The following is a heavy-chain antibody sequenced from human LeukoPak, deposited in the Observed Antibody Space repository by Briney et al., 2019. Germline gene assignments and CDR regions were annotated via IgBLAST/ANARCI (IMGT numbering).Heavy chain of an antibody. Sequence: SETLSLTCTVSGGSISSYYWSWIRQPAGKGLEWIGRIYTSGSTNYNPSLKSRVTMSVDTSKNQFSLKLSPVTAADTAVYCCARVGYSSSPGRRVSWFDPWGQGTLVTVSS. V-gene: IGHV4-4*07. J-gene: IGHJ5*02. CDR1: GGSISSYY. D-gene: IGHD6-6*01. CDR3: ARVGYSSSPGRRVSWFDP. CDR2: IYTSGST.